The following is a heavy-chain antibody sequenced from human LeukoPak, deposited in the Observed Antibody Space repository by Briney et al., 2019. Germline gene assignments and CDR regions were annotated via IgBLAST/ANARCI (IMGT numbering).Heavy chain of an antibody. J-gene: IGHJ4*02. Sequence: PSETLSLTCAVYGGSFSGYYWSWIRQPPGKGLEWIGEINHSGSTNYNPSLKSRVTISVDTSQNQFSLKLNSVTAADTAVYYCTRDRGQWVGFDYWGQGTLVTVSS. CDR2: INHSGST. V-gene: IGHV4-34*01. D-gene: IGHD6-19*01. CDR3: TRDRGQWVGFDY. CDR1: GGSFSGYY.